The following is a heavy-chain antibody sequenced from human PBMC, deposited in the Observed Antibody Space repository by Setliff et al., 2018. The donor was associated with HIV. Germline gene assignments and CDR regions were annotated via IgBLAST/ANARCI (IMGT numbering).Heavy chain of an antibody. CDR2: FQSRGNGETT. CDR1: GFPVTNVW. CDR3: TGSFLAN. Sequence: GESLKISCAVSGFPVTNVWMAWARQAPGKGLEWVGHFQSRGNGETTDYAAPVKGRFTISKDDSKNTLYLQMDNLKTEDTAVYYCTGSFLANWGQGTLVTAPQ. V-gene: IGHV3-15*01. J-gene: IGHJ1*01.